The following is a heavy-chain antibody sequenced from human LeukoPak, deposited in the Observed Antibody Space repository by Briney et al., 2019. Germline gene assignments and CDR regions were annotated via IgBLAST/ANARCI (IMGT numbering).Heavy chain of an antibody. D-gene: IGHD3-9*01. CDR3: AKDAYYDILTGRFDY. CDR2: ISWNSGSI. V-gene: IGHV3-9*01. CDR1: GFTFDDYA. Sequence: GRSLRLSCAASGFTFDDYAMHWVRQAPGKGLEWVSGISWNSGSIGYADSVKGRFIISRDNAKNSLYLQMNSLRAEDTALYYCAKDAYYDILTGRFDYWGQGTLVTVSS. J-gene: IGHJ4*02.